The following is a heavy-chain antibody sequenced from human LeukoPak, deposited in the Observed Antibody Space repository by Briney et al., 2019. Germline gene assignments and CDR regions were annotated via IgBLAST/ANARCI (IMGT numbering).Heavy chain of an antibody. J-gene: IGHJ3*02. CDR3: ARAGVWDSSDTSGYHNGAFDI. D-gene: IGHD3-22*01. V-gene: IGHV1-2*06. CDR1: GYTFTDYY. CDR2: IKPNSGGT. Sequence: ASVKVPCKASGYTFTDYYMHWVRQAPGQGLEWMGRIKPNSGGTNYGQKFQGRVTMTRDTSISIAYMELSNLRSDDTAVYYCARAGVWDSSDTSGYHNGAFDIWGQGTMVTVSS.